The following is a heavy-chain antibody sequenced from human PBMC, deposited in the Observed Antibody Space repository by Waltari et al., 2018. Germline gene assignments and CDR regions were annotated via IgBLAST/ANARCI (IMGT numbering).Heavy chain of an antibody. D-gene: IGHD4-17*01. J-gene: IGHJ4*02. V-gene: IGHV1-69*05. CDR1: GGPFGSYA. CDR2: IIPILGTA. CDR3: ARGSTVTTYYFDY. Sequence: QVQLVQSGAEVKKPGSSVKVACKASGGPFGSYAISWVRQAPGQGLEWMGGIIPILGTANYAQKFQGRVTITTDESTSTAYMELSSLRSEDTAVYYCARGSTVTTYYFDYWGQGTLVTVSS.